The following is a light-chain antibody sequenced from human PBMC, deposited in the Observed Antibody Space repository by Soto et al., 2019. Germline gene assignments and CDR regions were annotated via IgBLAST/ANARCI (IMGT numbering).Light chain of an antibody. CDR3: QQSFSSSWT. V-gene: IGKV1-39*01. Sequence: DIQLTQSPSSLSASIGDRVTITCRASQSIPNSLNWYQQKPGKAPKLLIYATSGLQSGVPSRFSGSGSATDFTLTISSLQREDFAAYYCQQSFSSSWTFGQGTKVDIK. J-gene: IGKJ1*01. CDR1: QSIPNS. CDR2: ATS.